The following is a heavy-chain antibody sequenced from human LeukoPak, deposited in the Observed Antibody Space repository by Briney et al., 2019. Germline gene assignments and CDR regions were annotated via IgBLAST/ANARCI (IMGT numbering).Heavy chain of an antibody. Sequence: GGSLRLSCAASGFTFSSYAMSWVRQAPGKGLEWVSAISGSGGSTYYADSVKGRFTISRDNAKNSLYLQMNSLRAEDTAVYYCARDRWRDSSWSRSPFDYWGQGTLVTVSS. CDR3: ARDRWRDSSWSRSPFDY. D-gene: IGHD6-13*01. CDR2: ISGSGGST. J-gene: IGHJ4*02. V-gene: IGHV3-23*01. CDR1: GFTFSSYA.